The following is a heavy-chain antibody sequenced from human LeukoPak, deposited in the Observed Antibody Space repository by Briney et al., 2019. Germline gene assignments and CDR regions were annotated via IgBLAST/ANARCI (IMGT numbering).Heavy chain of an antibody. D-gene: IGHD1-20*01. Sequence: GESLRISCKGSGYIFTSYWISWVRQMPGKGLEWMGRIDPSDSYTNYSPSFQGHVTISADKSISTAYLQWSSLKASDTAMCYCARLGAYNWNDEIWFDPWGQGTLVTVSS. CDR1: GYIFTSYW. V-gene: IGHV5-10-1*01. J-gene: IGHJ5*02. CDR3: ARLGAYNWNDEIWFDP. CDR2: IDPSDSYT.